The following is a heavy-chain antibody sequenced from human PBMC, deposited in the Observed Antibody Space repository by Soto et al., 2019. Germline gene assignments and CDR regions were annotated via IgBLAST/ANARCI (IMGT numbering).Heavy chain of an antibody. Sequence: SETLSLTCTVSGGSISSSSYYWGWIRQPPGKGLEWIGSIYYSGSTYYNPSLKSRVTISVDTSKNQFSLKLSSVTAADTAVYYCARHLILELRVLIDWFDPGAREPWSPSPQ. CDR2: IYYSGST. CDR1: GGSISSSSYY. V-gene: IGHV4-39*01. D-gene: IGHD1-7*01. J-gene: IGHJ5*01. CDR3: ARHLILELRVLIDWFDP.